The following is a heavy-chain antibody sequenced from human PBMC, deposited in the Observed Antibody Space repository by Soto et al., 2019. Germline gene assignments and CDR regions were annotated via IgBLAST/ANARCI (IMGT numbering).Heavy chain of an antibody. V-gene: IGHV1-2*04. CDR2: VNPNSGGT. CDR1: GYTFTGYY. D-gene: IGHD5-12*01. Sequence: ASVKVSCKASGYTFTGYYMHWVRQAPGQGLEWMGWVNPNSGGTNYAQKFQGWVTMTRDTSISTDDMELSRLRSDDTAVYYCARGGKNGYNPSESYYYYYGMDVWGQGTTVTVSS. J-gene: IGHJ6*02. CDR3: ARGGKNGYNPSESYYYYYGMDV.